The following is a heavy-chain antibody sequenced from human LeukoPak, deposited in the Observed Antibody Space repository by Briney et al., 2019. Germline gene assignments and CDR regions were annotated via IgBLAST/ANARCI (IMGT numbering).Heavy chain of an antibody. CDR2: ISSSGSTI. D-gene: IGHD6-19*01. Sequence: GGSLRLSCAASGFTLSNYTMNWVRQAPGKGLEWVSYISSSGSTIYYADSVKGRFTISRDNAKNSLYLQMNSLRAEDTAVYYCARGSYSSGWLIDYWGQGSLVTVAS. CDR1: GFTLSNYT. J-gene: IGHJ4*02. CDR3: ARGSYSSGWLIDY. V-gene: IGHV3-48*04.